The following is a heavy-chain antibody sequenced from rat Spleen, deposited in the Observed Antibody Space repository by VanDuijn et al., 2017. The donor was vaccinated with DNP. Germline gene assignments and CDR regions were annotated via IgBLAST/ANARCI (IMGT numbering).Heavy chain of an antibody. Sequence: QVQLKESGPGLVQPSQTLSLTCTVSGFSLTTHGVNWVRQPPGKGLEWIAAISSGGTTYYNSVLKSRLSISRDTSKSQVFLKMNSLQTEDTAIYFCTRGDRDTYARTFFYFDYWGQGVMVTVSS. CDR3: TRGDRDTYARTFFYFDY. CDR2: ISSGGTT. V-gene: IGHV2S12*01. J-gene: IGHJ2*01. D-gene: IGHD2-5*01. CDR1: GFSLTTHG.